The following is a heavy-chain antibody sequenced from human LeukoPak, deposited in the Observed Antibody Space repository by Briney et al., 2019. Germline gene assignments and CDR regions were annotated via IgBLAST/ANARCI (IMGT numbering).Heavy chain of an antibody. CDR2: ISSSSSTI. CDR1: GFSFSSYN. V-gene: IGHV3-48*01. D-gene: IGHD6-19*01. J-gene: IGHJ4*02. Sequence: GGSLRLSCAASGFSFSSYNMNWVRQAPGKGLEWVSYISSSSSTIYYADSVKGRFTISRDSAKNSLYLQMNSLRAEDTAVYYCSGRLDYWGQGTLVTVSS. CDR3: SGRLDY.